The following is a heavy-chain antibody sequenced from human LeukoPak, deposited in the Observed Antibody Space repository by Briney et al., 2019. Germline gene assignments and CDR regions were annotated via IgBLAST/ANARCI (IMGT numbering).Heavy chain of an antibody. CDR1: GGSISSYY. Sequence: PSETLSLTCTVSGGSISSYYWSWIRQPPGKGLEWIGYIYFSGSTYYNPSLKSRVTISIDTSKNQFSLKLSSVTAADTAVYYCARDPLLWFGELFSYYGMDVWGQGTTVTVSS. D-gene: IGHD3-10*01. CDR3: ARDPLLWFGELFSYYGMDV. V-gene: IGHV4-59*12. J-gene: IGHJ6*02. CDR2: IYFSGST.